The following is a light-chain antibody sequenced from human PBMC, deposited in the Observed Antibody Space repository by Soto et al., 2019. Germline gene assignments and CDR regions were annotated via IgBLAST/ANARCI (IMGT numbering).Light chain of an antibody. CDR3: QQYGSSAWK. CDR1: QSVSSN. J-gene: IGKJ1*01. CDR2: GAS. Sequence: EIVMTQSPATLSVSPGERATLSCRASQSVSSNLAWYQQKPGQAPRLLIYGASTRATGIPARFSGSGSGTDFILTISSLEPEDFAVYYCQQYGSSAWKFGQGTKVDIK. V-gene: IGKV3-15*01.